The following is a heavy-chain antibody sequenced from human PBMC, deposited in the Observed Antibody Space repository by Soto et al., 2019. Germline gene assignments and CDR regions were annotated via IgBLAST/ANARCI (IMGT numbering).Heavy chain of an antibody. CDR2: IYSDGTT. D-gene: IGHD5-12*01. CDR1: GFSVSSNY. J-gene: IGHJ3*02. V-gene: IGHV3-53*01. CDR3: ARDVDARADI. Sequence: PGGSLRLSCAASGFSVSSNYMSWVRQAPGKGLEWVSVIYSDGTTYYADSLKGRFTISRDNSKNTVYLQMNTLRVEDTGVYHCARDVDARADIWGQGTKVTVSS.